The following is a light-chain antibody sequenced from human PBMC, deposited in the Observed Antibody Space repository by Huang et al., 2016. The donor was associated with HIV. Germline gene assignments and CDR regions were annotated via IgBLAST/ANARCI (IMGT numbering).Light chain of an antibody. CDR3: QQRRKWLS. CDR1: QSVGDY. J-gene: IGKJ4*01. CDR2: DAS. V-gene: IGKV3-11*01. Sequence: IVLTQSPPTLSIYPGERVTLSCRASQSVGDYVAWYQQKPGQAPRLLIYDASQRASGVSARFSGSGSGTEFILTISSLEPEDYAVYYCQQRRKWLSFGGGTKVEIK.